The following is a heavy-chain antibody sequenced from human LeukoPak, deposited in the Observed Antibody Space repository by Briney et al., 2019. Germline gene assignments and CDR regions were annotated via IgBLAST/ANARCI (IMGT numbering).Heavy chain of an antibody. CDR3: TTDEDWNYARKDV. J-gene: IGHJ6*02. V-gene: IGHV3-15*04. CDR1: GFTFNYAW. D-gene: IGHD1-7*01. CDR2: TVSEIDGGTT. Sequence: GGSLRLSCAASGFTFNYAWMSWVRQVPGKGLEWVGQTVSEIDGGTTDYAAPVKGRFTTSRDDSKSTLYLQMNSLKIEDTAVYYCTTDEDWNYARKDVWGQGATVIVSS.